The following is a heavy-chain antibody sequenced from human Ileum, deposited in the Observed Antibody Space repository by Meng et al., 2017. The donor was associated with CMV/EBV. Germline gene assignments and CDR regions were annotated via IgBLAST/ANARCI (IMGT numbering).Heavy chain of an antibody. J-gene: IGHJ4*02. CDR3: AKELNGVWTGPFDY. Sequence: GESLMISCAASRFTFSSYAIHWVRQAPGKGLEWVAVISYDGSNKYYADSVKGRFTLSRDNSKNTLYLQMNRLRAEDTAVYYCAKELNGVWTGPFDYWGQGTLVTVSS. CDR1: RFTFSSYA. D-gene: IGHD2-8*01. CDR2: ISYDGSNK. V-gene: IGHV3-30-3*02.